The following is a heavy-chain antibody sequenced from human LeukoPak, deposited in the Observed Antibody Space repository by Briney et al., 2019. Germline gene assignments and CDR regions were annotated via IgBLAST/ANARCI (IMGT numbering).Heavy chain of an antibody. CDR1: GGTFSSYA. CDR2: IIPILGIP. D-gene: IGHD2-21*01. J-gene: IGHJ5*02. Sequence: GASVKVSCKASGGTFSSYAISWVRQAPGQGLEWMGRIIPILGIPNYAQKFQGRLTITADRSTSTAYMELSSLRSEDTAVYYCASSGVVNRSPEKWFDPWGQGTLVTVSS. CDR3: ASSGVVNRSPEKWFDP. V-gene: IGHV1-69*04.